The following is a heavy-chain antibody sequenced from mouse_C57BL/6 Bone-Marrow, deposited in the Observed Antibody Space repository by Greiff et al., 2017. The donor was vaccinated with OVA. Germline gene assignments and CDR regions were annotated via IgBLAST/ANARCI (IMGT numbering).Heavy chain of an antibody. V-gene: IGHV1-55*01. J-gene: IGHJ4*01. CDR2: IYPGSGST. Sequence: VKLQQPGAELVKPGASVKISCKASGYTFTSYWITWVKQRPGQGLEWIGDIYPGSGSTNYNEKFKSKATLTVDTSSSTAYMQLSSLTSEDSAVYYCASDYAYYYAMDYWGQGTSVTVSS. CDR3: ASDYAYYYAMDY. CDR1: GYTFTSYW. D-gene: IGHD2-4*01.